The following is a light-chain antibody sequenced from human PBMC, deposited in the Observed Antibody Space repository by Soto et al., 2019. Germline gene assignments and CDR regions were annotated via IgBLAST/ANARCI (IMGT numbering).Light chain of an antibody. V-gene: IGKV1-17*03. Sequence: DIQMTQSPSVVSASVGDTVTVTCRASQGITTFLAWFRQRPGRVPERLIYGASSLQSGVPSRFSGGGSGTEFTLTISSLQPEDFGIYYCLQHNSYPYTFGPGTKVDIK. J-gene: IGKJ2*01. CDR3: LQHNSYPYT. CDR1: QGITTF. CDR2: GAS.